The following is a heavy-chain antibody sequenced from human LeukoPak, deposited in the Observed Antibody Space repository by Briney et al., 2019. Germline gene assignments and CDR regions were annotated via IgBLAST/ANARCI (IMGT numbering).Heavy chain of an antibody. Sequence: SETLSLTCAVSGDSISSNNWWSWVRQPPGKGLEWIGEIYHSGNTNYNPSLKSRVTISVGKSNNQFSLELSSVTAADTAVYYCAREKSTVTAGFDFWGQGTLVTVSS. J-gene: IGHJ5*01. CDR1: GDSISSNNW. CDR2: IYHSGNT. D-gene: IGHD4-17*01. V-gene: IGHV4-4*02. CDR3: AREKSTVTAGFDF.